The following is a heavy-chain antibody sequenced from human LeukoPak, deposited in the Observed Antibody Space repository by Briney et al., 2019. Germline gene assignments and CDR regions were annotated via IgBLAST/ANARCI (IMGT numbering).Heavy chain of an antibody. J-gene: IGHJ4*02. CDR1: GFSISIYA. D-gene: IGHD4-17*01. CDR3: AKDPNGDYVGAFDY. CDR2: ITGSGAGT. Sequence: GGSLRLSCAASGFSISIYAMTWVRRAPGKGLEWVSSITGSGAGTSYADSVKGRFTISRDNSRNTLYLQMNSLRAEDTAIYYCAKDPNGDYVGAFDYWGPGTLVTVSS. V-gene: IGHV3-23*01.